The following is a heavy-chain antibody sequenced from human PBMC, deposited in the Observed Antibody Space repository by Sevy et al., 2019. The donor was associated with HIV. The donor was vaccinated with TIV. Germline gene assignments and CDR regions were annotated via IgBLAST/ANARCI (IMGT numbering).Heavy chain of an antibody. J-gene: IGHJ4*02. V-gene: IGHV3-49*04. Sequence: GGSLRLSCTASGFTFGDYCMSWVRQAPGKGLEWVAFLKSDVYGGTVDHAASVRGRLVISRDDPKTIAYLQMNDLKTGDTGVYYCTRWKAAQSIFDYWGQGALVTVSS. CDR2: LKSDVYGGTV. D-gene: IGHD6-13*01. CDR1: GFTFGDYC. CDR3: TRWKAAQSIFDY.